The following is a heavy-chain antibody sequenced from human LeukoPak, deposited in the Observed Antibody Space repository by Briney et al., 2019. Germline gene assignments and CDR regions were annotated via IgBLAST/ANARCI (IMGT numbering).Heavy chain of an antibody. CDR2: IIPILGIA. CDR3: ARDQRNYEGASFDY. CDR1: GGTFSSYA. V-gene: IGHV1-69*04. J-gene: IGHJ4*02. D-gene: IGHD4-11*01. Sequence: SVKVSCKASGGTFSSYAISWVRQAPGQRLEWMGRIIPILGIANYAQKFQGRVTITADKSTSTAYMELSSLRSEDTAVYYCARDQRNYEGASFDYWGQGTLVTVSS.